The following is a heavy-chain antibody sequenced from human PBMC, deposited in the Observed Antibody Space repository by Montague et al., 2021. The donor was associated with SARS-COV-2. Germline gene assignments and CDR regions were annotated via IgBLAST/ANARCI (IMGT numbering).Heavy chain of an antibody. D-gene: IGHD5-24*01. CDR3: AREDRWTWFDP. V-gene: IGHV4-59*01. CDR1: GGSITSSY. CDR2: IYYRGST. Sequence: SETLSLTCTVSGGSITSSYWSWIRQPPGKGLEWIGYIYYRGSTNYNPSLETRVTISVDPSKNQFSLKLSSVTAADTAVYYCAREDRWTWFDPWGQGTLVIVSS. J-gene: IGHJ5*02.